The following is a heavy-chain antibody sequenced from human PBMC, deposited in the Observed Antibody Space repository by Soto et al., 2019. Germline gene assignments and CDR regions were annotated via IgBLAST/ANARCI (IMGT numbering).Heavy chain of an antibody. Sequence: PSETLSLTCGVYGGSFSGYYWSWIRQPPGKGLEWIGEINHSGSTNYNPSLKSRVTISVDTSKNQFSLKLSSVTAADTAVFYCARTGYSMRGRFDPWGQGTLVTVSS. CDR3: ARTGYSMRGRFDP. D-gene: IGHD1-26*01. CDR2: INHSGST. CDR1: GGSFSGYY. J-gene: IGHJ5*02. V-gene: IGHV4-34*01.